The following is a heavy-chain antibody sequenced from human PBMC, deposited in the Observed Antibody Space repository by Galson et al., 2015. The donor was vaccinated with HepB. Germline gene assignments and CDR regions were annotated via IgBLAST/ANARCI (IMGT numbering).Heavy chain of an antibody. V-gene: IGHV7-4-1*02. CDR2: INTNTGNP. D-gene: IGHD3-10*01. Sequence: SVKVSCKASGYTFTTYAMNWVRQAPGQGLEWMGWINTNTGNPTYAQGFTGRFVLSLDTSVSTAYLQISSLKAEDTAVYYCARDLGITMVPGVIQHAFDIWGQGTMVTVSS. CDR3: ARDLGITMVPGVIQHAFDI. J-gene: IGHJ3*02. CDR1: GYTFTTYA.